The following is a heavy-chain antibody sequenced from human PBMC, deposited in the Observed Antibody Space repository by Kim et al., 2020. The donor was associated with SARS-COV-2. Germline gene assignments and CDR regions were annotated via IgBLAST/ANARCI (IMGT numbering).Heavy chain of an antibody. Sequence: ASVKVSCKASGYTFNSYALHWVRQAPGQGLEWMGWLNTDNGDIKFSQKFQGRVTISRDTSASTAYLHLSGLRSEDTGVYFCARDALNDIVTGPFGMDVWGQGTTVTVSS. D-gene: IGHD3-9*01. CDR3: ARDALNDIVTGPFGMDV. V-gene: IGHV1-3*04. CDR2: LNTDNGDI. J-gene: IGHJ6*02. CDR1: GYTFNSYA.